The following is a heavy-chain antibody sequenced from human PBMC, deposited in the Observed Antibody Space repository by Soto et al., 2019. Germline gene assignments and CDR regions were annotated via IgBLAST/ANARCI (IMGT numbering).Heavy chain of an antibody. Sequence: ASVKVSCMASGYTFTSYGISWVSQAPGQGLEWMGWISAYNGNTNYAQKLQGRVTMTTDTSTSTAYMELRSLRSDDTAVYYCASSSSGGYFDHWGQGTLVTVSS. CDR2: ISAYNGNT. D-gene: IGHD2-15*01. V-gene: IGHV1-18*01. CDR3: ASSSSGGYFDH. CDR1: GYTFTSYG. J-gene: IGHJ4*02.